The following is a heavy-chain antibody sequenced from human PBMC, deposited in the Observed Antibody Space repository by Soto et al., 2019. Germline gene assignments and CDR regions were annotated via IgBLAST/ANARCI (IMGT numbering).Heavy chain of an antibody. Sequence: QVQLQESGPGLVKPSGTLSLTCAVSSGSISSSNWWSWVRQPPGKGLEWIGEIYHSGSTNYNPSLKSRVTISVYTSKNHFSLKLSSVTAADTAVYYCAIARYRAATVDYWGQGTLVTVSS. CDR3: AIARYRAATVDY. CDR1: SGSISSSNW. D-gene: IGHD2-15*01. V-gene: IGHV4-4*02. J-gene: IGHJ4*02. CDR2: IYHSGST.